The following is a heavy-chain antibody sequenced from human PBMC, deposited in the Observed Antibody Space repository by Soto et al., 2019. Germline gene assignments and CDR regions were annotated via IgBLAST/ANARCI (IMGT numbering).Heavy chain of an antibody. CDR1: GFTFSSYG. CDR3: ARDGGILWFGKSLQPAMDV. CDR2: IWYDGSNK. Sequence: GGSLRLSCAASGFTFSSYGMHWVRQAPGKGLEWVAVIWYDGSNKYYADSVKGRFTISRDNSKNTLYLQMNSLRAEDTAVYYCARDGGILWFGKSLQPAMDVWGQGTTVTVAS. D-gene: IGHD3-10*01. J-gene: IGHJ6*02. V-gene: IGHV3-33*01.